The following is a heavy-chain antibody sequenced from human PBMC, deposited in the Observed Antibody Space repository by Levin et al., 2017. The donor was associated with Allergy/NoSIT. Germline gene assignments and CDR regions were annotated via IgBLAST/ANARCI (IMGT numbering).Heavy chain of an antibody. CDR1: GFTFSSYG. Sequence: GGSLRLSCAASGFTFSSYGMHWVRQAPGKGLEWVAVIWYDGSNKYYADSVKGRFTISRDNSKNTLYLQMNSLRAEDTAVYYCARGLWTGGVIDFDYWGQGTLVTVSS. CDR2: IWYDGSNK. CDR3: ARGLWTGGVIDFDY. V-gene: IGHV3-33*01. D-gene: IGHD3-16*02. J-gene: IGHJ4*02.